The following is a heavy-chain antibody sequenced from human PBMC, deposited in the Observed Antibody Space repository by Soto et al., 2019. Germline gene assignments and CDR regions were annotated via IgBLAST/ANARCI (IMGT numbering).Heavy chain of an antibody. J-gene: IGHJ6*02. D-gene: IGHD6-13*01. Sequence: EEQLLESGGGLVQPGGSLRLSCAASGFTFSSYAMSWVRQAPGKGLEWVSAISGSGGSTYYADSVKGRFTISRDNSKNTLYLQMNSLRAEDTAVYYCAKAQRIAAAGRGVYYGMDVWGQGTTVTVSS. CDR2: ISGSGGST. V-gene: IGHV3-23*01. CDR1: GFTFSSYA. CDR3: AKAQRIAAAGRGVYYGMDV.